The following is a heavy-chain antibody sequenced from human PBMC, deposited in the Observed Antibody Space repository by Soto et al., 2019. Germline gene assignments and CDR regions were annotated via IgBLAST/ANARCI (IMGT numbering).Heavy chain of an antibody. Sequence: SLRLSCTASGFTFGDYAMSWFRQAPGKGLEWVGFIRSKAYGGTTEYAASVKGRFTISRDDSKSIAYLQMNSLKTEDTAVYYCTRDPFFRIVVVPAANNRDDWFDPWGQGTLVTVSS. CDR1: GFTFGDYA. J-gene: IGHJ5*02. V-gene: IGHV3-49*03. CDR2: IRSKAYGGTT. CDR3: TRDPFFRIVVVPAANNRDDWFDP. D-gene: IGHD2-2*01.